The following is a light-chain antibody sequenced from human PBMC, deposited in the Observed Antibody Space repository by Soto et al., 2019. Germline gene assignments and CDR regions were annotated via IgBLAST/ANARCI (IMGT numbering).Light chain of an antibody. V-gene: IGLV2-14*01. CDR3: SSYTTSSTYV. Sequence: QSVLTQPASVSGSPGQSITISCTGTSSDVGGYGYVSWYQQHPGKAPKLMIYDVDNRPSGVSNRFSGSKSGNTASLTISGLQAEDEADYYCSSYTTSSTYVFGTGTRSPS. J-gene: IGLJ1*01. CDR2: DVD. CDR1: SSDVGGYGY.